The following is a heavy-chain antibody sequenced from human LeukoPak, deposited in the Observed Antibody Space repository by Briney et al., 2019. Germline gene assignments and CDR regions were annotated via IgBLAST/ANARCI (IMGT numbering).Heavy chain of an antibody. CDR2: IIPIFGTA. Sequence: GASVKVSCKASGGTFSSYAISWVRQAPGQGLEWMGGIIPIFGTANYAQKFQGRVTMTRDMSTSTVYMELSSLRSEDTAVYYCARDPPSSGYYLGAIDYWGQGTLVTVSS. V-gene: IGHV1-69*05. CDR1: GGTFSSYA. D-gene: IGHD3-22*01. J-gene: IGHJ4*02. CDR3: ARDPPSSGYYLGAIDY.